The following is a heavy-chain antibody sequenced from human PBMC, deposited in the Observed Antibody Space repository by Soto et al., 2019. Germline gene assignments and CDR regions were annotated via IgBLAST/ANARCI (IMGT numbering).Heavy chain of an antibody. V-gene: IGHV4-31*03. CDR1: GGSISSGGYY. CDR3: ARKNDLSRGSFFYSLLYV. J-gene: IGHJ6*01. Sequence: SETLSLTCTVSGGSISSGGYYWSWIRQLPGKGLEWMGYIYRSGNAYYNPSLESRLTISVDTSKNQFSLKLSSVTAADTAVYYCARKNDLSRGSFFYSLLYVWGPGTTVTVSS. D-gene: IGHD3-3*01. CDR2: IYRSGNA.